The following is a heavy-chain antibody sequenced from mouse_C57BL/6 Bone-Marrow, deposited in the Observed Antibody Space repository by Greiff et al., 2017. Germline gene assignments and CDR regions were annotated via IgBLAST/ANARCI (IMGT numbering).Heavy chain of an antibody. D-gene: IGHD2-4*01. J-gene: IGHJ3*01. V-gene: IGHV5-12*01. CDR2: ISNGGGST. CDR3: ARQRDDYPAWFAY. CDR1: GFTFSAYY. Sequence: EVQLVESGGGLVQPGGSLKLSCAASGFTFSAYYMYWVRQTPETRLEWVAYISNGGGSTYSPDTVKGRFTISRDHAKNTLYLQMSRLKSEDTAMYYCARQRDDYPAWFAYWGQGTLVTGSA.